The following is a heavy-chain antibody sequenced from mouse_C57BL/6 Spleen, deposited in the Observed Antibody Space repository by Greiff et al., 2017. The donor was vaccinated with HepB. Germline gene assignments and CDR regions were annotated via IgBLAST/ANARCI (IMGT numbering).Heavy chain of an antibody. V-gene: IGHV5-17*01. J-gene: IGHJ3*01. CDR1: GFTFSDYG. CDR2: ISSGSSTI. D-gene: IGHD1-1*01. Sequence: VQLKESGGGLVKPGGSLKLSCAASGFTFSDYGMHWVRQAPEKGLEWVAYISSGSSTIYYADTVKGRFTISRDNAKNTMFLQMTSLRSEDTAMYYCARRKTVGAPFAYWGQGTLVTVSA. CDR3: ARRKTVGAPFAY.